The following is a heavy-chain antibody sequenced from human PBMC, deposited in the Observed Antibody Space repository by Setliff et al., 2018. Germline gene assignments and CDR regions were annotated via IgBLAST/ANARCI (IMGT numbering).Heavy chain of an antibody. CDR1: GGPLSRDCH. J-gene: IGHJ4*02. CDR2: IYYSGNT. V-gene: IGHV4-38-2*02. CDR3: ARHRAVAGAYYFDF. D-gene: IGHD6-19*01. Sequence: SETLSLTCTVSGGPLSRDCHWGWIRQPPGKGLEWIGSIYYSGNTYYNASLKGRVTISGDTSKNQFSLKLTAVTAADTAIYYCARHRAVAGAYYFDFWGQGTLVTVSS.